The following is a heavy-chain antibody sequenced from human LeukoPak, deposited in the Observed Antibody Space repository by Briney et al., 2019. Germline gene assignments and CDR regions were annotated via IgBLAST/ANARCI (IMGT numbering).Heavy chain of an antibody. CDR3: ARESSSTSCPFDC. J-gene: IGHJ4*02. V-gene: IGHV1-69*13. D-gene: IGHD2-2*01. CDR2: IIPIFGTA. CDR1: GGTFTSYA. Sequence: SVKVSCKASGGTFTSYAISWVRQAPGQGLEWMGGIIPIFGTANYAQKFQGRVTITADESTSTAYMELSSLRSEDTAVYYCARESSSTSCPFDCWGQGTLVTVSS.